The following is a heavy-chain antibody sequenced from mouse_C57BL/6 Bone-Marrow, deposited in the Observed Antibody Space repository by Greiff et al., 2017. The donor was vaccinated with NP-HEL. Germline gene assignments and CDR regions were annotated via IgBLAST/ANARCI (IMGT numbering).Heavy chain of an antibody. CDR3: ARRPRGAMDY. CDR1: GFTFSDYG. J-gene: IGHJ4*01. Sequence: EVKLMESGGGLVKPGGSLKLSCAASGFTFSDYGMHWVRQAPEKGLEWVAYISSGSSTIYYADNVKGRFTLSRDNAKNTLFLQMTSLRSEDTAMYYCARRPRGAMDYWGQGTSVTVAS. V-gene: IGHV5-17*01. CDR2: ISSGSSTI.